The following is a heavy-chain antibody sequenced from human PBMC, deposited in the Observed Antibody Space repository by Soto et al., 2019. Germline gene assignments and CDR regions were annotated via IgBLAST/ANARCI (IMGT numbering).Heavy chain of an antibody. CDR3: VRETGTTNYYDMDV. D-gene: IGHD1-7*01. Sequence: QLQLVESGGGVVQPGTSLRLSCEASGFTFSRYGMTWVRQAPGKGLEWVALIWFDGSNEYYTDSVKGRFTISRDNSKNKLYLQMNSLRAEDTAVYYCVRETGTTNYYDMDVWGQGTTVIVSS. V-gene: IGHV3-33*01. J-gene: IGHJ6*02. CDR1: GFTFSRYG. CDR2: IWFDGSNE.